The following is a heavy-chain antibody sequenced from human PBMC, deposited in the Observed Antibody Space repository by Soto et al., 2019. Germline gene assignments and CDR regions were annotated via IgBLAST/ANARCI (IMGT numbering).Heavy chain of an antibody. CDR2: IRGSGGST. CDR1: GVTCSNYS. Sequence: EGQLLESGGGLVQPGGSLRLSCVASGVTCSNYSMSWVRQAPGKGQEWVSGIRGSGGSTSYADSVKGRLTISRDNSKNTLYLQMNSLRAEDTAAYHCVGNWGVWGQGTTVTVSS. CDR3: VGNWGV. D-gene: IGHD3-16*01. V-gene: IGHV3-23*01. J-gene: IGHJ6*02.